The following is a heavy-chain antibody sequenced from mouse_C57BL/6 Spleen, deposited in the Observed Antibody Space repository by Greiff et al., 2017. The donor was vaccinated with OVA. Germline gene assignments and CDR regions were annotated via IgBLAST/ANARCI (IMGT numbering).Heavy chain of an antibody. CDR3: ARTNFFDY. V-gene: IGHV1-52*01. CDR1: GYTFTSYW. J-gene: IGHJ2*01. CDR2: IDPSDSET. Sequence: QVHVKQPGAELVRPGSSVKLSCKASGYTFTSYWMHWVKQRPIQGLEWIGNIDPSDSETHYNQKFKDKATLTVDKSSSTAYMQLSSLTSEDSAVYYGARTNFFDYWGQGTTLTVSS.